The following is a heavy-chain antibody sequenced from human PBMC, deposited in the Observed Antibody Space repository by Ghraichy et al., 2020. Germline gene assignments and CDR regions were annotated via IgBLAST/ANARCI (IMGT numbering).Heavy chain of an antibody. J-gene: IGHJ4*02. CDR1: GGSFSGYY. Sequence: SETLSLTCTVYGGSFSGYYWSWLRQPPGKGLEWIGEIKLSGSTSYRPSLRSRVTISVDTSKTQFSLKLTSVTAADTAMYYCARGLSYGDYVVALGYWGQGTLVTVSS. V-gene: IGHV4-34*01. D-gene: IGHD4-17*01. CDR2: IKLSGST. CDR3: ARGLSYGDYVVALGY.